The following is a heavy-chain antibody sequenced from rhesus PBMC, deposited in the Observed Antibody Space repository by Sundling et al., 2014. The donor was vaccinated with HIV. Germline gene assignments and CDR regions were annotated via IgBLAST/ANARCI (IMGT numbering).Heavy chain of an antibody. CDR1: GGSISAVYY. CDR2: IYGNSASA. D-gene: IGHD5-12*01. Sequence: QVQLQESGPGLVKPSETLSLTCAVSGGSISAVYYWAWIRRPPGKGLEWIGNIYGNSASAKYNPSLKSRVAISKDTSENQFFLKVTSVTAADTAVYYCARGRRYSYSPLDHWGQGVLVTVSS. V-gene: IGHV4S9*01. CDR3: ARGRRYSYSPLDH. J-gene: IGHJ4*01.